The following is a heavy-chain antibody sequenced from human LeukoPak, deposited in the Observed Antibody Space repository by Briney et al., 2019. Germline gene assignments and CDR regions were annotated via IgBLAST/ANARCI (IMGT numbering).Heavy chain of an antibody. CDR1: GYTFTSYD. V-gene: IGHV1-8*03. Sequence: ASVKVSCKASGYTFTSYDINWVRQATGQGLEWMGWMNPNSGNTGYAQKFQGRVTITRNTSISTAYMELSSLTFDDTAVYYCGRGTIAVVAADLRTDQWGQGTLVIVSS. D-gene: IGHD2-15*01. CDR3: GRGTIAVVAADLRTDQ. J-gene: IGHJ4*02. CDR2: MNPNSGNT.